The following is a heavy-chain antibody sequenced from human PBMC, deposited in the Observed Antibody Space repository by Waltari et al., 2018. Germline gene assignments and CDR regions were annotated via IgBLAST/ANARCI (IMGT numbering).Heavy chain of an antibody. CDR3: AKGPDSSHYFSNWLDP. V-gene: IGHV3-30*02. CDR2: IEYDGYNK. CDR1: GFNFINHA. D-gene: IGHD3-22*01. Sequence: QAQLVESGGGVVQPGGSLRVSCAASGFNFINHAMHWVRQAPGKGPEWVAFIEYDGYNKHYADSVKGRFTISRDNSKNTLYLQLSGLSREDTAVYSCAKGPDSSHYFSNWLDPWGQGTLVTVSS. J-gene: IGHJ5*02.